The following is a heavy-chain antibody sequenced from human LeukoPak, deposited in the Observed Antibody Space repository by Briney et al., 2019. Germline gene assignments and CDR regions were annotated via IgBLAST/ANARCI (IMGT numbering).Heavy chain of an antibody. D-gene: IGHD3-22*01. CDR1: GFTFSSYG. CDR2: ISYDGSNK. Sequence: PGGSLRLSCAASGFTFSSYGMHWVRQAPGKGLEWVAAISYDGSNKYYADSVKGRFTISRDNSKNTLYLQMNSLRAEDTAVYYCAKDRHYYDSSGYSHFDYWGQGTLVTVSS. V-gene: IGHV3-30*18. CDR3: AKDRHYYDSSGYSHFDY. J-gene: IGHJ4*02.